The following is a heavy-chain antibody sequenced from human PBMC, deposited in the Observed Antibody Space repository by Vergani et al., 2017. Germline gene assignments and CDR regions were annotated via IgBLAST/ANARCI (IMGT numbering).Heavy chain of an antibody. CDR3: ARSGYCAHGVCYMTYYYYMDV. J-gene: IGHJ6*03. Sequence: QVQLEESGGGVVQPGRSLRLSCAGSGFTLSSHAMHWVRQAPGKGLEWVAFIWYDGSKEYYADSVKGRFTISRDNSKNTLYLQMNNLRAADTAVHYCARSGYCAHGVCYMTYYYYMDVWGKGTAVTVSS. CDR1: GFTLSSHA. D-gene: IGHD2-8*01. V-gene: IGHV3-33*01. CDR2: IWYDGSKE.